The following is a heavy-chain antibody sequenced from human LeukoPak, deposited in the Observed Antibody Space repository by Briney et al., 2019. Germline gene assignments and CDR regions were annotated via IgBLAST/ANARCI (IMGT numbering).Heavy chain of an antibody. CDR3: ANNFDY. CDR1: GFTFSNYG. J-gene: IGHJ4*02. Sequence: GGSLRLSCATSGFTFSNYGMQWVRQAPGKGLEWVAVIWHDGSNKYYADSVKGRFIISRDNSKNTLYLQMNSLRVEDTAVYYCANNFDYWGQGTLVTVSS. V-gene: IGHV3-33*06. CDR2: IWHDGSNK.